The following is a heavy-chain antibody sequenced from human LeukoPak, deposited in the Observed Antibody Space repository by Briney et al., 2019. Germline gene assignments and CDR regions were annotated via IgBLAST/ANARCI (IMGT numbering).Heavy chain of an antibody. CDR2: IYTSGST. CDR3: VRLVPRYGSGSQSDY. CDR1: GGSINSGSDY. Sequence: PSETLSLTCTVSGGSINSGSDYWSWIRQPTGRGREWIGRIYTSGSTNYNPSLKSRVTISVDTSKNQFSLKLSSVTAADTAVYYCVRLVPRYGSGSQSDYWGQGTLVTVSS. D-gene: IGHD3-10*01. J-gene: IGHJ4*02. V-gene: IGHV4-61*02.